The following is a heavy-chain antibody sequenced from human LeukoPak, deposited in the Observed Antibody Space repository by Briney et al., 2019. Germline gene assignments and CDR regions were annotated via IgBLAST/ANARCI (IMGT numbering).Heavy chain of an antibody. J-gene: IGHJ4*02. CDR3: ARGLSGYDFQSHY. V-gene: IGHV3-21*01. CDR2: ITTSSTYT. D-gene: IGHD5-12*01. Sequence: GGSLRLSCEASGFSFSSYNMDWVRQTPGKGLEWISSITTSSTYTFYADSVKGRFTISRDNAKNSLYLQMNSLRAEDTAVYYCARGLSGYDFQSHYWGQGTLVTVSS. CDR1: GFSFSSYN.